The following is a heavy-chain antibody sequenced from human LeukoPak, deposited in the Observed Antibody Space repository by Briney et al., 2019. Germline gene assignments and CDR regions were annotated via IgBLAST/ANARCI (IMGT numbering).Heavy chain of an antibody. V-gene: IGHV1-69*04. D-gene: IGHD5-18*01. CDR3: ARLLVDTANKFAEHYFDY. J-gene: IGHJ4*02. Sequence: SVKVSCKASGYSFNNHGITWVRQAPGQGLEWMGRIIPIFGIANYAQKFQGRVTITADKSTSTAYMELSSLRSEDTAVYYCARLLVDTANKFAEHYFDYWGQGTLVTVSS. CDR2: IIPIFGIA. CDR1: GYSFNNHG.